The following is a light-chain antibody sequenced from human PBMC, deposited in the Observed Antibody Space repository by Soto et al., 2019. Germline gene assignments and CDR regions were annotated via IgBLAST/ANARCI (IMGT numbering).Light chain of an antibody. CDR1: STDVGGYKY. V-gene: IGLV2-14*01. J-gene: IGLJ1*01. CDR3: ISYTSSDTYV. Sequence: QSVLTQPASVSGSPGQSITISCTGTSTDVGGYKYVSWYQQNPGKAPKLMIYDVTSRPSGVSDRFSGSKSGNTASLIISGLQPEDEADYYCISYTSSDTYVFGTGTKV. CDR2: DVT.